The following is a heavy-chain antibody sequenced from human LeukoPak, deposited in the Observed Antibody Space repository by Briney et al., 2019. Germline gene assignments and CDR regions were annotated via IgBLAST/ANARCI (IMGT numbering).Heavy chain of an antibody. V-gene: IGHV3-30-3*02. CDR3: AKFYRDY. CDR2: ISYDGSNK. D-gene: IGHD4-11*01. J-gene: IGHJ4*02. CDR1: GFTFSSYA. Sequence: GRSLRLSCAASGFTFSSYAMHWVRQAPGKGLEWVAVISYDGSNKYYADSVKGRFTISRDNSKNTLYLQMNSLRAEDTAVYYCAKFYRDYWGQGTLVTVSS.